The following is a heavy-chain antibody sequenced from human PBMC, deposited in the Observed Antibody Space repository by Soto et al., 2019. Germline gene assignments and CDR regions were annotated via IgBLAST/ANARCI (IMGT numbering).Heavy chain of an antibody. Sequence: QVQLQQWGAGLLKPSETLSLTCAVYGGSFSGYYWSWIRQPPGKGLEWIGEINHSGSTNYNPSLKIRVTMSVDTSKIQFSMKLSSVTAADTAVYYCARERRGYCSSTSCYGDYWGQGTLVTVSS. J-gene: IGHJ4*02. CDR1: GGSFSGYY. CDR3: ARERRGYCSSTSCYGDY. V-gene: IGHV4-34*01. D-gene: IGHD2-2*01. CDR2: INHSGST.